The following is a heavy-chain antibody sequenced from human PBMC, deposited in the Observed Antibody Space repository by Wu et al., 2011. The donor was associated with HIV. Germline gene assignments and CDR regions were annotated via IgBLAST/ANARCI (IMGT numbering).Heavy chain of an antibody. J-gene: IGHJ4*02. D-gene: IGHD1-26*01. CDR2: INPNSGDT. V-gene: IGHV1-2*02. Sequence: GAEVKKPGASVKVSCKASGYTFNGYYIHWMRQAPGQGLEWMGWINPNSGDTDYAQKFLGRVTMTRDTSIYTAYMELSRLTSDDTAVYYCSRDPNVGHYWGRGTLVTVSS. CDR1: GYTFNGYY. CDR3: SRDPNVGHY.